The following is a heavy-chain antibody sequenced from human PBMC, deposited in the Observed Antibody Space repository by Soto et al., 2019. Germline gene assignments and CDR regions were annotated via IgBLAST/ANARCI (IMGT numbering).Heavy chain of an antibody. CDR2: IIPIFGTA. J-gene: IGHJ5*02. D-gene: IGHD6-19*01. CDR1: GGTFSSYA. Sequence: QVQLVQSGAEVKKPGSSVKVSCKASGGTFSSYAISWVRQAPGQGLEWMGGIIPIFGTANYAQKFQGRVTITADKSTSTAYMELSSLRSEDTAGYYCARSGRSGYSSGWYVDEAGTAAHYNWFDPWGQGTLVTVSS. V-gene: IGHV1-69*06. CDR3: ARSGRSGYSSGWYVDEAGTAAHYNWFDP.